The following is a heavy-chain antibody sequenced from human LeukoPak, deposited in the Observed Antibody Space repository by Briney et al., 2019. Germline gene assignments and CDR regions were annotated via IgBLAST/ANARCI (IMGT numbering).Heavy chain of an antibody. V-gene: IGHV1-2*02. CDR3: ARGYCSSTSCSYFDS. CDR2: INPNSGGT. D-gene: IGHD2-2*01. CDR1: GYTFTGYF. Sequence: GASVKLFCKASGYTFTGYFMHWVRQPPGQGLEWMGWINPNSGGTNYAEKFQRSLTMTRDTSISTAYTELSRLRSDDTAVYYCARGYCSSTSCSYFDSWGQGTLVTVSS. J-gene: IGHJ4*02.